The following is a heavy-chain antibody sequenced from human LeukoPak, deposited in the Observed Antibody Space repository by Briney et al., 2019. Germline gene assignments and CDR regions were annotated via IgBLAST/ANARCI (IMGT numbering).Heavy chain of an antibody. CDR1: GGTFSSYA. D-gene: IGHD3-16*01. Sequence: ASVKVSCKASGGTFSSYAISWVRQAPGQGLEWMGGIIPIFGTANYAQKFQGRVTVTRDTSTSTVYMELRSLRSEDTAVYYCAKDRGGSYTFYIWGQGTMVTVSS. CDR2: IIPIFGTA. V-gene: IGHV1-69*05. J-gene: IGHJ3*02. CDR3: AKDRGGSYTFYI.